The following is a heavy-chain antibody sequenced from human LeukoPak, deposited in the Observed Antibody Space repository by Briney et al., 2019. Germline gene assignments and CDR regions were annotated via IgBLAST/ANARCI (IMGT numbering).Heavy chain of an antibody. CDR2: INPNSGGT. V-gene: IGHV1-2*02. CDR1: GYTFTGYY. CDR3: ARTPRRGYGMDV. J-gene: IGHJ6*02. Sequence: ASVKVSCKASGYTFTGYYMHWVRQAPGQGLEWMGWINPNSGGTNYAQKFQGRVTMTRDTSISTAYMELSRPRSDDTAVYYCARTPRRGYGMDVWGQGTTVTVSS.